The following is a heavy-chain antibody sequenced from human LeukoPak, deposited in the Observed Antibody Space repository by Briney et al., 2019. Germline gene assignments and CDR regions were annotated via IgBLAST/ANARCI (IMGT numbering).Heavy chain of an antibody. D-gene: IGHD6-19*01. CDR2: ITTSGTTL. J-gene: IGHJ4*02. Sequence: GGSLRLSCAASGFTFSSYEMNWVRQAPGKGLEWISYITTSGTTLDYADSVKGRFTISRDNSKNTLFLQVNSLRAEDTAVYYCAKDARRTFGLSSGLYRGSYYFDYWGQGTLVTVSS. CDR1: GFTFSSYE. CDR3: AKDARRTFGLSSGLYRGSYYFDY. V-gene: IGHV3-48*03.